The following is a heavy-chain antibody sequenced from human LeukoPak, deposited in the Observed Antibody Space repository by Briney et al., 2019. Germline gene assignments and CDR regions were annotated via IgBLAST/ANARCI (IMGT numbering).Heavy chain of an antibody. V-gene: IGHV4-34*01. D-gene: IGHD3-10*01. J-gene: IGHJ4*02. Sequence: SETLSLTCAVYGESFSGYFWNWIRQPPGKGLEWIGEINHSGSTSNHNPSLKSRVTMSVDTSKNQFSLKLSSVTAADTAVYYCSRAIYGSADYFDYWGQGTLVTVSS. CDR2: INHSGSTS. CDR1: GESFSGYF. CDR3: SRAIYGSADYFDY.